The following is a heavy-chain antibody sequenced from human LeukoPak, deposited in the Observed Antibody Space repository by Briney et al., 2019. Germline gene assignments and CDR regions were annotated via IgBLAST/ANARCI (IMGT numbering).Heavy chain of an antibody. CDR2: IKPDGTKK. CDR1: GFTFCNYW. Sequence: GGSLRLSCAASGFTFCNYWMTWVRQAPGKGLEWVANIKPDGTKKTYVDSVKGRFTISRDNAKNSLYLQMNSLRVDDTAVYYCASQPAVIDLDYWGQGNLVTVSS. D-gene: IGHD2-21*01. V-gene: IGHV3-7*01. J-gene: IGHJ4*02. CDR3: ASQPAVIDLDY.